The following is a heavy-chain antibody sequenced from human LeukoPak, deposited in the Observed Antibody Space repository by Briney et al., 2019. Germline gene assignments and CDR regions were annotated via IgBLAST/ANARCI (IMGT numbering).Heavy chain of an antibody. V-gene: IGHV3-21*01. CDR1: GFTFSIYS. CDR3: ARDDSHGYHFFDS. D-gene: IGHD3-22*01. Sequence: PGGSLRLSCAASGFTFSIYSMNWIRQTPGKGLEWVSSISGSGEFIYYVDSVRGRFTISRDNGKNSLYLQMNSLRPEDTAVYYCARDDSHGYHFFDSWGQGTLVTVSS. CDR2: ISGSGEFI. J-gene: IGHJ4*02.